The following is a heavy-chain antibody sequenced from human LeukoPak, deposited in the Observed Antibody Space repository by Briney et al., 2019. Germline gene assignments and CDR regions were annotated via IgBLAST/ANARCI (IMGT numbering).Heavy chain of an antibody. CDR3: VRQPPGVYDTTQNWFDP. CDR2: IAPSDSYT. V-gene: IGHV5-10-1*01. D-gene: IGHD3-22*01. Sequence: GESLKISCKVSGYIFPSYWITWVRQVPGKGLEWMGRIAPSDSYTNYNPSFEGHVTMSVEKSITTVYLQWSSLKASDTAMYYCVRQPPGVYDTTQNWFDPWGQGTLVTVSS. J-gene: IGHJ5*02. CDR1: GYIFPSYW.